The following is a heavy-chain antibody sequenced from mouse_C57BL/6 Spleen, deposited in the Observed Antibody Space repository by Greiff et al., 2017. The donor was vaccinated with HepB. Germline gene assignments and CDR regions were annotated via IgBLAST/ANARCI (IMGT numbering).Heavy chain of an antibody. J-gene: IGHJ3*01. V-gene: IGHV1-22*01. CDR3: ARPHYYGSTWFAY. Sequence: EVQLQQSGPELVKPGASVKMSCKASGYTFTDYNMHWVKQSHGKSLEWIGYINPNNGGTSYNQQFKGKATLTVNKSSSTAYMELRSLTSEDSAVYYCARPHYYGSTWFAYWGQGTLVTVSA. CDR2: INPNNGGT. CDR1: GYTFTDYN. D-gene: IGHD1-1*01.